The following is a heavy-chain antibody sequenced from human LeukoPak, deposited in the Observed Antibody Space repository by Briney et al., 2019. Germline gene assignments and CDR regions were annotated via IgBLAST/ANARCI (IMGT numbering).Heavy chain of an antibody. CDR3: ARGVHRDILTGYYNDPHNWFDP. CDR1: GYTFTGYY. J-gene: IGHJ5*02. V-gene: IGHV1-2*02. D-gene: IGHD3-9*01. Sequence: EASVKVSCKASGYTFTGYYMHWVRQAPGQGLEWMGWINPNSGGTNYAQKFQGRVTMTRDTSISTAYMELSRLRSDDTAVYYCARGVHRDILTGYYNDPHNWFDPWGQGTLVTVSS. CDR2: INPNSGGT.